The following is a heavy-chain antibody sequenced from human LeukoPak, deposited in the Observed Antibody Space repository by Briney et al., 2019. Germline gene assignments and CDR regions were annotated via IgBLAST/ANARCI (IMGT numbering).Heavy chain of an antibody. D-gene: IGHD3-3*01. CDR2: IYYSGST. CDR1: GGSISSHY. Sequence: SETLSLTCTVSGGSISSHYWSWIRQPPGKGLGWIGYIYYSGSTNYNPSLKSRVTISVDTSKNQFSLKLSSVTAADTAVYYCARERYYDFWSGQPYNWFDPWGQGTLVTVSS. V-gene: IGHV4-59*11. CDR3: ARERYYDFWSGQPYNWFDP. J-gene: IGHJ5*02.